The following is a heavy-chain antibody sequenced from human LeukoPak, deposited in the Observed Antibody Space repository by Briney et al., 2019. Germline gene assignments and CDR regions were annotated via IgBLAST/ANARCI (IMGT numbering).Heavy chain of an antibody. V-gene: IGHV4-39*07. J-gene: IGHJ4*02. CDR3: ARGYWGAHYFDY. CDR2: INHGGST. D-gene: IGHD2-21*01. CDR1: GGSISSSSHY. Sequence: SETLSLTCTVSGGSISSSSHYWGWIRQPPGKGLEWIGEINHGGSTNCNPSLKSRVTISVDTSKNQFSLKLSSVTAADTAVYYCARGYWGAHYFDYWGQGTLVTVSS.